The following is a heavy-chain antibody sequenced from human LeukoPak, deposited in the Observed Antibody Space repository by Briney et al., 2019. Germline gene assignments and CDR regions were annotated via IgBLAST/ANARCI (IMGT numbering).Heavy chain of an antibody. D-gene: IGHD6-13*01. Sequence: GGSLRLSCAASGFTFSSYGMHWVRQAPGQGLEWVAVISYDGSNKYYADSVKGRFTISRDNSKNTLYLQMNSLRAEDTAVYYCAAAAGTYFDYWGQGTLVTVSS. CDR2: ISYDGSNK. CDR3: AAAAGTYFDY. V-gene: IGHV3-30*03. CDR1: GFTFSSYG. J-gene: IGHJ4*01.